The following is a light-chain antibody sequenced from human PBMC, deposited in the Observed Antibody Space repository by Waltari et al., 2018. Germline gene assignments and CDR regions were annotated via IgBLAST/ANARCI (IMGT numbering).Light chain of an antibody. CDR1: SSDIGTYNF. J-gene: IGLJ2*01. V-gene: IGLV2-23*02. CDR2: EVT. CDR3: CSYAGTNIPVL. Sequence: QPALSQPASVSGSPGQSITISCSGTSSDIGTYNFVSWYQQHPGKAPKIVIYEVTERPSGVSNRFSGSKSGNTASLTISGLQAEDEADYYCCSYAGTNIPVLVGGGTRLNVL.